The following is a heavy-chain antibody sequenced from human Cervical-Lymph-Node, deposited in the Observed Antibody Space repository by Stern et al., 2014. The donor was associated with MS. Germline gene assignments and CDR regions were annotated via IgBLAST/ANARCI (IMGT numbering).Heavy chain of an antibody. D-gene: IGHD5-24*01. V-gene: IGHV3-23*01. CDR2: ISGSGGST. J-gene: IGHJ4*02. CDR1: GFTFSRYA. Sequence: VQSGGSLRLSCAASGFTFSRYAMSWVRQAPGKGLEWVSAISGSGGSTYYADSVKGRFTISRDNSKNTLYLQMNSLRAEDTAVYYCAKRRDGIKTDFDYWGQGTLVTVSS. CDR3: AKRRDGIKTDFDY.